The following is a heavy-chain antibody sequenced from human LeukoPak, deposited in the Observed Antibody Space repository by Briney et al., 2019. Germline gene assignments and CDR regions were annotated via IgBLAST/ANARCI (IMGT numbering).Heavy chain of an antibody. CDR1: GGSFSGYY. CDR2: INHSGST. D-gene: IGHD3-3*01. CDR3: ARGPPIFGVVIHYYYYGMDV. V-gene: IGHV4-34*01. Sequence: PSETLSLTCAVSGGSFSGYYWSWIRQPPGKGLEWIGEINHSGSTNYNPSLKSRVTISVDTSKNQFSLKLSSVTAADTAVYYCARGPPIFGVVIHYYYYGMDVWGQGTTVTVSS. J-gene: IGHJ6*02.